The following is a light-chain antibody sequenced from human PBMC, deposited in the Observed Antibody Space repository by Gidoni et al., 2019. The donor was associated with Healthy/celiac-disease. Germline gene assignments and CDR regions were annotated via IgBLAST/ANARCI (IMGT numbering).Light chain of an antibody. V-gene: IGKV3-15*01. CDR1: QSVSSN. Sequence: DIVMTQSPATLSVSPGERATLACRASQSVSSNLAWYQQKPGQAPRLLIYGASTRATGTPARFSGSGSGTEFTLTISSLQSEDFAVYYCQQYNNWPPNTFGQGTKLEIK. CDR3: QQYNNWPPNT. CDR2: GAS. J-gene: IGKJ2*01.